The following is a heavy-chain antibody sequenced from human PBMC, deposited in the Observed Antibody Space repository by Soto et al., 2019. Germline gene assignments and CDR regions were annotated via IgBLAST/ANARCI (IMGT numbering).Heavy chain of an antibody. CDR2: IYYSGST. Sequence: SLTLPFPWTVSASSLSSSSFRWSWIRQPPGKGLEWIGSIYYSGSTYYSPSLKSRVTISVDTSNNQFSLKLSSVTGADTAVYYCARRERAAGTDWWFCPWGQGTLVSVS. CDR1: ASSLSSSSFR. CDR3: ARRERAAGTDWWFCP. J-gene: IGHJ5*02. V-gene: IGHV4-39*01. D-gene: IGHD6-13*01.